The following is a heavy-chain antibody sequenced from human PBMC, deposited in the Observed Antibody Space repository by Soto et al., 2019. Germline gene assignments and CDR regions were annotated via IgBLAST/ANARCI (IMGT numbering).Heavy chain of an antibody. D-gene: IGHD2-15*01. CDR2: ISSSSSTI. Sequence: GGSLRLSCAASGFTFSSYSMNWVRQAPGKGLEWVSYISSSSSTIYYADSVKGRFTISRDNAKNSLYLQMNSLRAEDTAGYYCARAKCSGGSCYMLRDYYYYMDVWGKGTTVTVSS. J-gene: IGHJ6*03. V-gene: IGHV3-48*01. CDR1: GFTFSSYS. CDR3: ARAKCSGGSCYMLRDYYYYMDV.